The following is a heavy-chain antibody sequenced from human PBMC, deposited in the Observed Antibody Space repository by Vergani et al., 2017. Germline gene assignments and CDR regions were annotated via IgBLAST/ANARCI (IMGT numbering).Heavy chain of an antibody. D-gene: IGHD4-17*01. CDR1: AFTFTSYA. CDR3: ARGDYGDSPIFDY. V-gene: IGHV3-23*01. Sequence: EVQLLESGGGLVQPGGSLRLSCAASAFTFTSYAMSWVRQAPGKPLAWVSAISGSGGSTYYADSVKGRFTISRDNSKNTLYLQMNSLRAEDTAVYYCARGDYGDSPIFDYWGQGTLVTVSS. J-gene: IGHJ4*02. CDR2: ISGSGGST.